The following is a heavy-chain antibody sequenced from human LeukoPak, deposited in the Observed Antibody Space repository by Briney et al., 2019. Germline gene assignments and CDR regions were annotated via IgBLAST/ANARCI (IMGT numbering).Heavy chain of an antibody. D-gene: IGHD4-17*01. CDR3: ARDRYGDYVFDY. Sequence: GGSLRLSCAASGFTFSSYSMNWVRQAPGKALEWVSYISGSGSTICYADFVKGRFAISRDNAKNTLYLQLISLTDEDTAVYYCARDRYGDYVFDYWGQGTLVTVSS. J-gene: IGHJ4*02. CDR2: ISGSGSTI. V-gene: IGHV3-48*02. CDR1: GFTFSSYS.